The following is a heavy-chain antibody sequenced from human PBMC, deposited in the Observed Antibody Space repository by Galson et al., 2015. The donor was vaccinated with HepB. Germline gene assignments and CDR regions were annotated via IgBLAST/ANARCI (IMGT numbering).Heavy chain of an antibody. V-gene: IGHV1-3*01. CDR3: AREDTSGWGYFQH. CDR2: INPGNGSS. J-gene: IGHJ1*01. CDR1: GYSFTGYA. D-gene: IGHD6-19*01. Sequence: SVKVSCKASGYSFTGYAMHWVRQAPGQSPEWMAWINPGNGSSKYSQKLRGRVTITRDTSASTAYMELSSLRSEDTAVYFCAREDTSGWGYFQHWGQGTLVTVSS.